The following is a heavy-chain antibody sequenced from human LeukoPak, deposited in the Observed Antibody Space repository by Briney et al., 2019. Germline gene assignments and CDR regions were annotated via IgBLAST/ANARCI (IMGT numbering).Heavy chain of an antibody. CDR3: ARARVWFGRHFDY. J-gene: IGHJ4*02. CDR1: GYTFSSYA. CDR2: INPNSGGT. D-gene: IGHD3-10*01. Sequence: ASVKVSCKASGYTFSSYAISWVRQAPGQGLEWMGWINPNSGGTNYAQKFQGRVTMTRDTSISTAYMELSRLRSDDTAVYYCARARVWFGRHFDYWGQGTLVTVSS. V-gene: IGHV1-2*02.